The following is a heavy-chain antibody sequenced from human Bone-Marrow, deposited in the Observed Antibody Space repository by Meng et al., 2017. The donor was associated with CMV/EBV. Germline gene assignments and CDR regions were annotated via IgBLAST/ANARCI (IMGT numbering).Heavy chain of an antibody. CDR3: ARGRENLPDCSSTSCYRVGYYGMDG. J-gene: IGHJ6*02. CDR2: IHYSGGT. CDR1: GGSISSYY. V-gene: IGHV4-59*01. Sequence: GSLRLSCTVSGGSISSYYWSWIRQPPGKGLEWIGYIHYSGGTNYNPSLKSRVTISVDTSKNQFSLKLSSVTAADTAVYYCARGRENLPDCSSTSCYRVGYYGMDGWGQGTTVTVSS. D-gene: IGHD2-2*02.